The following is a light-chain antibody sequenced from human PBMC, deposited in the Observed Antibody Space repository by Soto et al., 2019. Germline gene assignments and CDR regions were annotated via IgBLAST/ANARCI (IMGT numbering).Light chain of an antibody. CDR3: QSYDSSLSGAV. J-gene: IGLJ7*01. CDR2: GNS. V-gene: IGLV1-40*01. CDR1: SSNIGAGYD. Sequence: QSVLTQPPSVSGAPGQRVTISCTESSSNIGAGYDVHWYQQLPGTAPKLLIYGNSNRPSGVPDRFSGSKSGTSASLAITGLQAQDEADYNCQSYDSSLSGAVFGGGTQLTVL.